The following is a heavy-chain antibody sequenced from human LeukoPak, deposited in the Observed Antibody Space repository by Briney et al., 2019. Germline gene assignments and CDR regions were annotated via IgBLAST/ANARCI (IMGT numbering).Heavy chain of an antibody. CDR3: ARGADHGGSYYPD. J-gene: IGHJ4*02. CDR1: GFRLSYTR. D-gene: IGHD3-10*01. CDR2: MKTDGSTI. Sequence: GGSLRLSCAASGFRLSYTRMCWVRQGRRKGPVWVSRMKTDGSTIEYADSVKGRFTISRDNAKNTLFLQMSSLRVEDTAVYYCARGADHGGSYYPDWGQGTRVTVSS. V-gene: IGHV3-74*01.